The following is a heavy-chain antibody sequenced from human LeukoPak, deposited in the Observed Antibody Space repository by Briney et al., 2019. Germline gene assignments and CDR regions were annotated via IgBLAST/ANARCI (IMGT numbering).Heavy chain of an antibody. J-gene: IGHJ1*01. Sequence: GGSLRLSCAASGFTFDDYGMSWVRQAPGKGLEWVSGINWNGVSTGYADSVKGRFTISRDNAKNSLYLQMNSLRAEDTALYYCARGPTRYYYDSSGYYYSEYFQHWGQGTLVTVSS. D-gene: IGHD3-22*01. CDR1: GFTFDDYG. CDR2: INWNGVST. V-gene: IGHV3-20*04. CDR3: ARGPTRYYYDSSGYYYSEYFQH.